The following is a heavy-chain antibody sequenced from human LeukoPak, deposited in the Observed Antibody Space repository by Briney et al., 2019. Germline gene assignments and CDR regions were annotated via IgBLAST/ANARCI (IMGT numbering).Heavy chain of an antibody. D-gene: IGHD1-26*01. V-gene: IGHV3-30*03. Sequence: GTSLTLSCAASGFNFINHVTHSVRPTPGKGLECVEVTSTEEKIKIYADSVKGQFTISRDNYKNTLFLQMDSMRAEDTAVYYCTRDPIKGAPDYFDYWGQGTPVTVSS. CDR3: TRDPIKGAPDYFDY. J-gene: IGHJ4*02. CDR1: GFNFINHV. CDR2: TSTEEKIK.